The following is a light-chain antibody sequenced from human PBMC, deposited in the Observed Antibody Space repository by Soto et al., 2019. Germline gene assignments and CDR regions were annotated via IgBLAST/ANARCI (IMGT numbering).Light chain of an antibody. V-gene: IGKV1-33*01. CDR1: QDISNY. CDR2: DAS. Sequence: DIPMTQSPSSLSASVGDRVTITCQASQDISNYLNWYQQKPGKAPKLLIYDASNLETGVPSRFSGSGSGTDFTLTISNLQPEDCATYFCQQSYNSPPTFGQGTKVEI. J-gene: IGKJ1*01. CDR3: QQSYNSPPT.